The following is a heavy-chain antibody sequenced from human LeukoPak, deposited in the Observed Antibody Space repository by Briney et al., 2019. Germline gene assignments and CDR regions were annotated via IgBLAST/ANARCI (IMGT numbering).Heavy chain of an antibody. CDR2: INPSGGST. D-gene: IGHD3-9*01. Sequence: ASVKVSCKASGYTFTSYYMHWVRQAPGQGLEWMGIINPSGGSTSYAQKFQGRVTMTTDTSTSTAYMELRSLRSDDTAVYYCAREALYFDWLLPDYWGQGTLVTVSS. CDR3: AREALYFDWLLPDY. V-gene: IGHV1-46*01. CDR1: GYTFTSYY. J-gene: IGHJ4*02.